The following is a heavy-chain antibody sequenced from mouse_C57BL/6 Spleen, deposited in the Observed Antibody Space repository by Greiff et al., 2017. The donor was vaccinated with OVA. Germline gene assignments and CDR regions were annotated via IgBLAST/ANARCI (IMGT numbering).Heavy chain of an antibody. Sequence: QVHVKQPGAELVKPGASVKLSCKASGYTFTSYWMHWVKQRPGRGLEWIGRIDPNSGGTKYNEKFKSKATLTVDKPSSTAYMQHSSLTSEDSAVYYCARMGITTVVAEWYFDVWGTGTTVTVSS. J-gene: IGHJ1*03. CDR1: GYTFTSYW. V-gene: IGHV1-72*01. CDR2: IDPNSGGT. CDR3: ARMGITTVVAEWYFDV. D-gene: IGHD1-1*01.